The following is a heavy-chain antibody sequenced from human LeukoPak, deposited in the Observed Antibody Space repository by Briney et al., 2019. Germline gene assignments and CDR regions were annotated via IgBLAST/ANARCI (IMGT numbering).Heavy chain of an antibody. J-gene: IGHJ4*02. V-gene: IGHV3-23*01. Sequence: PGGSLRLSCAASGFTLSSFAMNWVRQAPGKGLEWVSAISGSGGTTFYADSVKGRLTISRDNSKNTLCLQMNSLRAEDTAVYYCVKRTVNYPFDFWGQGTLVTVSS. CDR2: ISGSGGTT. CDR3: VKRTVNYPFDF. D-gene: IGHD1-7*01. CDR1: GFTLSSFA.